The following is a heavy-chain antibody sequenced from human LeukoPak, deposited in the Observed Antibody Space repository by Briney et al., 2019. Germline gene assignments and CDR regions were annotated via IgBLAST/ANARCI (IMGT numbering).Heavy chain of an antibody. CDR2: IADNGAT. V-gene: IGHV3-23*01. J-gene: IGHJ4*02. D-gene: IGHD2-2*01. Sequence: GGSLRLSCEASGFTFSRTTMTWVRQAPGKGLMWVSGIADNGATYYADSVKGRFIISRDNSKNTLFLQMNSLGAEDTAVYYCVKDGHCTHTSCYYFDYGGQGTLVTVSS. CDR3: VKDGHCTHTSCYYFDY. CDR1: GFTFSRTT.